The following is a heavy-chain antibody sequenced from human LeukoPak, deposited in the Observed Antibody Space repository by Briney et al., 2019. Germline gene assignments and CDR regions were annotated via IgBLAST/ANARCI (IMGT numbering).Heavy chain of an antibody. J-gene: IGHJ4*02. CDR2: IYYSGRT. CDR1: GGSISSYY. Sequence: SETLSLTCTVSGGSISSYYWSWIRQPPGKGLEWTGYIYYSGRTNYNPSPKSRVTISVDTSKNQFSLKLSSVTAADTAVYYCARGPNRYYFDYWGQGTLVTVSS. V-gene: IGHV4-59*01. D-gene: IGHD2/OR15-2a*01. CDR3: ARGPNRYYFDY.